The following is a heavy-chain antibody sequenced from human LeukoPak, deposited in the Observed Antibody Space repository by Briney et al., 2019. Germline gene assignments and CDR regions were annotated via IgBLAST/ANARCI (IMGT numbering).Heavy chain of an antibody. CDR3: ATFPPRARISVFMAY. V-gene: IGHV3-23*01. CDR1: GFTFSSYG. CDR2: ISGSGGST. D-gene: IGHD5-24*01. J-gene: IGHJ4*02. Sequence: GGTLRLSCAASGFTFSSYGMSWVRQAPGKGLEWVSAISGSGGSTYYADSVKGRFTISRDNAKNSLYLQMNSLRAEDTAVYYCATFPPRARISVFMAYWGQGTLVTVSS.